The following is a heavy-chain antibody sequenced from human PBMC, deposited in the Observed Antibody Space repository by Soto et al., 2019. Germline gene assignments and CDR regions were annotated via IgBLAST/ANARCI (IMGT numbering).Heavy chain of an antibody. V-gene: IGHV1-69*04. D-gene: IGHD3-3*01. CDR3: AREVGGYYYYYGMDV. Sequence: ASVKVSCKASGGTFSSYTISWVRQAPGQGLEWMGRIIPILGIANYAQKFQGRVTITADKSTSTAYMELSSLRSEDTAVYYCAREVGGYYYYYGMDVWGQGTTVTVSS. J-gene: IGHJ6*02. CDR1: GGTFSSYT. CDR2: IIPILGIA.